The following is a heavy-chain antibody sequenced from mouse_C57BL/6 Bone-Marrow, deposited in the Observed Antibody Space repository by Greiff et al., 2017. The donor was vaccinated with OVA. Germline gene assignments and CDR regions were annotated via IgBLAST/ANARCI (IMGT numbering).Heavy chain of an antibody. Sequence: EVQLVESGAELVRPGASVKLSCTASGFNIKDDYMHWVKQRPEQGLEWIGWIDPENGDTEYASKFQGKATITADTSSNTAYLQLSSLTSEDTAVYYCTFPYGTPFAYWGQGTLVTVSA. D-gene: IGHD2-1*01. V-gene: IGHV14-4*01. CDR1: GFNIKDDY. J-gene: IGHJ3*01. CDR2: IDPENGDT. CDR3: TFPYGTPFAY.